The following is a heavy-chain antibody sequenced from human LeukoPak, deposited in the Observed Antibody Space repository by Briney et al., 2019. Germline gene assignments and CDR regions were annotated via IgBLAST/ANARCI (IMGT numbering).Heavy chain of an antibody. J-gene: IGHJ5*02. CDR3: VRDEWFGDKYNWFDP. CDR1: GGTFSSYA. D-gene: IGHD3-10*01. V-gene: IGHV1-69*13. CDR2: IIPIFGTA. Sequence: RASVKVSCKASGGTFSSYAISWVRQAPGQGLEWMGGIIPIFGTANYAQKFQGRVTITADESTSTAYMELSSLRSEDTAVYYCVRDEWFGDKYNWFDPWGQGTLVTVSS.